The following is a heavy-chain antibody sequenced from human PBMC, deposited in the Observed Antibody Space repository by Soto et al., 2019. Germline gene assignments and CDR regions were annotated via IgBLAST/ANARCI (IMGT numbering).Heavy chain of an antibody. J-gene: IGHJ4*02. V-gene: IGHV3-23*01. CDR1: GFTFSSYA. D-gene: IGHD3-22*01. CDR2: ISGSAGST. CDR3: AKGLPVTWDSSGYYFDY. Sequence: EVQLLESGGGLVQPGGSLRLSCAASGFTFSSYAMSWVRQAPEKGLEWVSAISGSAGSTYYADSVKGRFTISRDNSKNTLYLQMTSLRADDTAVYYCAKGLPVTWDSSGYYFDYWGQGTPVTVSS.